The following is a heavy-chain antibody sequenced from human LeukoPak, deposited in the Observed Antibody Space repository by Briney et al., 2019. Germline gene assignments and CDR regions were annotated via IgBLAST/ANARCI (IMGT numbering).Heavy chain of an antibody. CDR1: GGSFSGYY. D-gene: IGHD1-26*01. Sequence: SETLSLTCAVYGGSFSGYYWSWIRQPPGKGLEWIGEINHSGSTNYNPSLKSRVTISVDTSKNQFSLQLSSVTAADTAVYYCARARPPYSGSYYHGHFGYWGQGTLVTVSS. J-gene: IGHJ4*02. V-gene: IGHV4-34*01. CDR2: INHSGST. CDR3: ARARPPYSGSYYHGHFGY.